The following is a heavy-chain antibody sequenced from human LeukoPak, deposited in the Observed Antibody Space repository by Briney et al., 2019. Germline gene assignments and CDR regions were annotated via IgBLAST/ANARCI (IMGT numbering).Heavy chain of an antibody. CDR1: GYTFTSYG. V-gene: IGHV1-18*01. Sequence: ASVKDSCKASGYTFTSYGISWVRQAPGQGLEWMGWISAYNGNTNYAQKLQGRVTMTTDTSTSTAYMELRSLRSDDTAVYYCARESYYYYYGMDVWGQGTTVTVSS. J-gene: IGHJ6*02. CDR3: ARESYYYYYGMDV. CDR2: ISAYNGNT.